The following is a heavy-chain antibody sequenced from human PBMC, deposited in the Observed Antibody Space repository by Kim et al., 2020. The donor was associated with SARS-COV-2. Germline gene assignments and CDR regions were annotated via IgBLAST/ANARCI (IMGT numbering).Heavy chain of an antibody. CDR3: ARGELAATGTQDY. J-gene: IGHJ4*02. Sequence: ASVKVSCKASGYTFTTYCMHWVRQAPGQRLEWMGWINAGNSNTKYSQKFQGRVTITRDTSASTTYMELSSLRSEDTAVYYCARGELAATGTQDYWGQGTL. D-gene: IGHD6-13*01. V-gene: IGHV1-3*01. CDR1: GYTFTTYC. CDR2: INAGNSNT.